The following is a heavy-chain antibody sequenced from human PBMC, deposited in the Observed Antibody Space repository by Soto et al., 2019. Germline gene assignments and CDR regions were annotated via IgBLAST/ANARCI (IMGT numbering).Heavy chain of an antibody. CDR1: VGSITTPGYS. D-gene: IGHD3-10*01. CDR3: AARPYYYYGLDV. CDR2: VYHNGNA. V-gene: IGHV4-30-2*01. J-gene: IGHJ6*02. Sequence: SETLSLTCTVSVGSITTPGYSWIWIRQPPGKAPEWIGYVYHNGNAHPKPSLKSRVTISLDGAKNQFSLKMTSVTAADTGLYYCAARPYYYYGLDVWGQGTTVTVSS.